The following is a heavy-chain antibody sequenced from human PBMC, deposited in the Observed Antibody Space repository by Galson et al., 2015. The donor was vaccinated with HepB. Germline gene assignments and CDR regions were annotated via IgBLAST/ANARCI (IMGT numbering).Heavy chain of an antibody. CDR3: TTERITMVRGPTNGGY. Sequence: SLRLSCAASGFTFSNAWMSWVRQAPGKGLEWVGRIKSKTDGGTTDYAAPVKGRFTISRDDSKNTLYLQMNSLKTEDTAVYYCTTERITMVRGPTNGGYWGQGTLVTVSS. D-gene: IGHD3-10*01. CDR1: GFTFSNAW. CDR2: IKSKTDGGTT. V-gene: IGHV3-15*01. J-gene: IGHJ4*02.